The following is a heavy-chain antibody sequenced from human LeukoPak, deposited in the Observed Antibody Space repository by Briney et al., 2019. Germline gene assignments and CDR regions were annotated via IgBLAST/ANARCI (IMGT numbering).Heavy chain of an antibody. CDR2: INHSGST. CDR1: GGSFSDYY. D-gene: IGHD6-19*01. V-gene: IGHV4-34*01. CDR3: AREREESGAWYERPHFVY. J-gene: IGHJ4*02. Sequence: KSSETLSLTCAVYGGSFSDYYWAWIRQSPGKGLEWIGQINHSGSTNYNPSLKSRATISVDTSKNQFSLKVCSVAASDTAVYYCAREREESGAWYERPHFVYSGQGALVTVSS.